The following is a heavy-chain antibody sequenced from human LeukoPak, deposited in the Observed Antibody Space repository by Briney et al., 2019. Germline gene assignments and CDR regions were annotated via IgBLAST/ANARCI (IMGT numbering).Heavy chain of an antibody. CDR2: MNPNSGNT. Sequence: GASVKVSCKASGYTFTSHDINWVRQATGQGLEWMGWMNPNSGNTGYAQKFQGRVTMTRNTSISTAYMELSSLRSEDTAVYYCARGLSIAARPCWFDPWAREPWSPSPQ. CDR3: ARGLSIAARPCWFDP. V-gene: IGHV1-8*01. D-gene: IGHD6-6*01. J-gene: IGHJ5*02. CDR1: GYTFTSHD.